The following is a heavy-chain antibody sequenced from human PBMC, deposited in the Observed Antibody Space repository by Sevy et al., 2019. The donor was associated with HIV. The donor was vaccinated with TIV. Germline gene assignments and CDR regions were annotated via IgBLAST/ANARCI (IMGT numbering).Heavy chain of an antibody. CDR3: ARDCSSSSCLWGMDV. CDR2: IKLDGSEK. J-gene: IGHJ6*02. V-gene: IGHV3-7*03. Sequence: GGYLRLSCVASGFTFRSYWMSWVRQAPGKGLEWVANIKLDGSEKYYMDSVKGRFTISRDNAKNSLYLQMNSLRAEDTAVYYCARDCSSSSCLWGMDVWGQGPTVTVSS. CDR1: GFTFRSYW. D-gene: IGHD2-2*01.